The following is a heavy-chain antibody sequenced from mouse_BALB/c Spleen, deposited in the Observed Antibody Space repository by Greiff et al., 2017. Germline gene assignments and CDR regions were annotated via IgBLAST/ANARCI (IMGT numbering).Heavy chain of an antibody. CDR3: AREGDIDEDAMDY. CDR2: ISTDTGNT. CDR1: GYTFTDYA. J-gene: IGHJ4*01. D-gene: IGHD2-13*01. Sequence: VQLQESGPELVRPGVSVKISCKGSGYTFTDYAMHWVKQSHAKSLEWIGVISTDTGNTNYNQKFKGKATMTVDKYSSTAYMDRAILTSEDAAIYYCAREGDIDEDAMDYWGQGTSVTVSS. V-gene: IGHV1-67*01.